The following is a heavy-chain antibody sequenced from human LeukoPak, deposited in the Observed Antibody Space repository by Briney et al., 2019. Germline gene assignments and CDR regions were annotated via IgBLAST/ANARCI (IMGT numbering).Heavy chain of an antibody. CDR1: GYTFTGYY. Sequence: ASVKVSCKASGYTFTGYYMHWVRQAPGQGREWMGRINPNSGGTNYAQKFQGRVTMTRDTTISTAYMELSRLRSDDTAVYYCASLDPYDYVWGSYAFDIWGQGTMVTVSS. D-gene: IGHD3-16*01. J-gene: IGHJ3*02. CDR2: INPNSGGT. CDR3: ASLDPYDYVWGSYAFDI. V-gene: IGHV1-2*06.